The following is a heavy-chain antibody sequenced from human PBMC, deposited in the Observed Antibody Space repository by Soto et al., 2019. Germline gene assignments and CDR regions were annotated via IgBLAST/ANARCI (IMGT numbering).Heavy chain of an antibody. V-gene: IGHV3-23*01. J-gene: IGHJ6*02. D-gene: IGHD6-13*01. Sequence: GGSLRLSCAASVFTFSSYAMSWVRQAPGKGLEWVSAISGSGGSTYYADSVKGRFTISRDNSKNTLYLQMNSLRAEDTAVYYCAKDRHPAAAGTFYYYYYGMDVWGQGTTVTVSS. CDR3: AKDRHPAAAGTFYYYYYGMDV. CDR2: ISGSGGST. CDR1: VFTFSSYA.